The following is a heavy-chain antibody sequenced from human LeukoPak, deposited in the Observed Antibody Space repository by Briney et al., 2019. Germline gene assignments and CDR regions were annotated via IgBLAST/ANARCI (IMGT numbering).Heavy chain of an antibody. D-gene: IGHD6-13*01. CDR2: IKQDGSEK. V-gene: IGHV3-7*01. Sequence: PGGSLRLSCAASGFTFSSYWMSWVRQAPGKGLEWVPNIKQDGSEKYYVDSVKGRFTISRDNAKNSLYLQMNSLRAEDTAVYYCARGYSSSWYGDEYFDYWGQGTLVTVSS. J-gene: IGHJ4*02. CDR1: GFTFSSYW. CDR3: ARGYSSSWYGDEYFDY.